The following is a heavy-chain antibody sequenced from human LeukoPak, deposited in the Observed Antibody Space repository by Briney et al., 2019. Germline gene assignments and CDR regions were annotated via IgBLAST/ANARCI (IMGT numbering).Heavy chain of an antibody. CDR2: IYHSGRT. J-gene: IGHJ3*02. D-gene: IGHD3-9*01. CDR3: AREQGPRNWYYDILTGYWAHDAFDI. CDR1: GYSISSGYY. Sequence: SETLSLTCTVSGYSISSGYYWGWIRQPPGKGLEWIGSIYHSGRTFYNPSLKSRVTISVDTSKNQFSLKLTSVTAADTAVYYCAREQGPRNWYYDILTGYWAHDAFDIWGQGTMVTVSS. V-gene: IGHV4-38-2*02.